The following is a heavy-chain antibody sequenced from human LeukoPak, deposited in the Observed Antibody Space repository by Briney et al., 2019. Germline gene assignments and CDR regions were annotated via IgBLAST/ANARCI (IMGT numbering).Heavy chain of an antibody. V-gene: IGHV1-69*13. CDR3: ARPHLIITMVRGAPYAFAI. D-gene: IGHD3-10*01. CDR2: IIPIFGTA. J-gene: IGHJ3*02. CDR1: GGTFSSYA. Sequence: SVKVSCKASGGTFSSYAISWVRQAPGQGLEWMGGIIPIFGTANYAQKFQGRVTITADESTSTAYMELSSLRSEDTAVYYCARPHLIITMVRGAPYAFAIWGQGTMVTVSS.